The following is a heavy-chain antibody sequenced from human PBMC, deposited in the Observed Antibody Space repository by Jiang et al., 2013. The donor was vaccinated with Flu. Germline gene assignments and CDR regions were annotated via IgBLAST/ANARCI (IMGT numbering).Heavy chain of an antibody. V-gene: IGHV2-70*01. D-gene: IGHD2-2*01. CDR2: IDWDYDK. J-gene: IGHJ6*02. Sequence: VSWIRQPPGKALEWLALIDWDYDKYYSTSLKTRLTISKDTSKNQVVLTMTNMDPVDTATYYCARSHPLYCSGTSCYYSYGMDVWGQGTTVTVSS. CDR3: ARSHPLYCSGTSCYYSYGMDV.